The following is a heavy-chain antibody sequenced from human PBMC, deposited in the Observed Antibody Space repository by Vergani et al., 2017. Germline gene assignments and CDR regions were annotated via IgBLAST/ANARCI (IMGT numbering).Heavy chain of an antibody. Sequence: QLQLQESGPGLVKPSETLSLTCTVSGGSISSSNYYWGWIRQPPGKGLEWIGNIYYSGSTYYNPSLKSRVTISVDTSQNQFSLKLSSGTAADTAVYYCARHNYYDRSGYYKGFDYWGQGTLVTVSS. V-gene: IGHV4-39*01. CDR1: GGSISSSNYY. CDR3: ARHNYYDRSGYYKGFDY. J-gene: IGHJ4*02. D-gene: IGHD3-22*01. CDR2: IYYSGST.